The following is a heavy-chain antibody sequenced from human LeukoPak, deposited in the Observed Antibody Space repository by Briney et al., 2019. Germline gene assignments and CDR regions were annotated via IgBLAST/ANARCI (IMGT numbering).Heavy chain of an antibody. CDR1: GFTFNSYA. CDR2: ISGSGGDT. J-gene: IGHJ4*02. V-gene: IGHV3-23*01. Sequence: GGSLRVSCAASGFTFNSYAMSWVRQAPGKGLEWVSRISGSGGDTYYADSVKGRFTISRDNSKNTLYLQMNSLRAEDTAVYYCAKGGCTCGYCGFDYWGQGSLVTVSS. D-gene: IGHD2-8*02. CDR3: AKGGCTCGYCGFDY.